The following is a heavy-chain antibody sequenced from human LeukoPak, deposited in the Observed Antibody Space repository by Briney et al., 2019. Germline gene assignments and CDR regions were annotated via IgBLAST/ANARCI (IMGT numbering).Heavy chain of an antibody. V-gene: IGHV3-11*04. CDR3: ARDRKRCQHDY. CDR1: GFTFSDYY. Sequence: SGGSLRLSCAASGFTFSDYYMSWFRQAPGKGLEWVSYISSSGSTIYYADSVKGRFTISRDNAKNSLYLKMNSLTAEDTDFYYCARDRKRCQHDYRGQGILVTVSS. D-gene: IGHD5-24*01. CDR2: ISSSGSTI. J-gene: IGHJ4*02.